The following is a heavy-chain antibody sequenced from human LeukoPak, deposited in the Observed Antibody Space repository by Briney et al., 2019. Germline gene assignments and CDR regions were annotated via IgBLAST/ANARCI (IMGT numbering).Heavy chain of an antibody. D-gene: IGHD5-12*01. CDR2: VYYTGST. Sequence: SETLSLTCTVAGGSVSSGSYYWSWIRQPPGKGLEWIGYVYYTGSTNYNPPLKSRVTISVAMSKNQFSLKLSSVTAADTAVYYCASVAPPYYVDYWGQGTLVTVSS. V-gene: IGHV4-61*01. J-gene: IGHJ4*02. CDR3: ASVAPPYYVDY. CDR1: GGSVSSGSYY.